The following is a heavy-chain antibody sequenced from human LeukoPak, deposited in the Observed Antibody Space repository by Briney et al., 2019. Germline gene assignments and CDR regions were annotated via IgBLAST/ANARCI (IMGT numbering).Heavy chain of an antibody. Sequence: PGGPLRLSCAASGFTLSDHYMDSVRQAPGKRLEWVGRNRNKANGYRAEYAASVKGRFTVSGDDSKSSLCLQMNSLKTEDTAVYYRARSGYCGAGTCYSDYFDYWGQGTLVTVSS. D-gene: IGHD2-15*01. CDR3: ARSGYCGAGTCYSDYFDY. V-gene: IGHV3-72*01. J-gene: IGHJ4*02. CDR2: NRNKANGYRA. CDR1: GFTLSDHY.